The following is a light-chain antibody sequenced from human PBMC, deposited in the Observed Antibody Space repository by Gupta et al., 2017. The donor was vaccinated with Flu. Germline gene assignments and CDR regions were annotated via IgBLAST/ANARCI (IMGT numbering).Light chain of an antibody. CDR2: EAS. CDR3: SQYNTPCY. Sequence: DIQMTQSPSTLSASVGDRVTITCRASQSVNYWLAWYQQKPGKAPKLLIYEASRLENGVPTRCSGSGSGTEFPLTITSLPPDDFVTYCCSQYNTPCYFGQGTKVELK. J-gene: IGKJ1*01. V-gene: IGKV1-5*03. CDR1: QSVNYW.